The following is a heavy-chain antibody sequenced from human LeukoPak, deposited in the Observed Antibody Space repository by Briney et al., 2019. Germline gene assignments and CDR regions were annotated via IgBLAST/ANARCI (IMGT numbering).Heavy chain of an antibody. Sequence: SETLSLTCTVSGGSISSYYRSWIRQPPGKGLEWIGYIYYSGSTNYNPSLKSRVTISVDTSKNQFSLKLSSVTAADTAVYYCARDLRGSCSSTSCPLARWFDPWGLGTLVTDSS. V-gene: IGHV4-59*01. CDR1: GGSISSYY. J-gene: IGHJ5*02. CDR2: IYYSGST. CDR3: ARDLRGSCSSTSCPLARWFDP. D-gene: IGHD2-2*01.